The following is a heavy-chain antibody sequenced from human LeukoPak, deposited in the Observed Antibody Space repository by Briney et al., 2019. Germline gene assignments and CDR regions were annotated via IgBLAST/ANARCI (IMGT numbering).Heavy chain of an antibody. Sequence: ASVKVSCKASGYTFTGYYIHWVRQAPGQGLEWMGWINPNSGGTNYAQKFQGRVTMTRDTSISTAYMELSRLRSDDTAVYYCARGGGLGLDYYYYYMDVWGKGTTVTVSS. CDR2: INPNSGGT. CDR3: ARGGGLGLDYYYYYMDV. CDR1: GYTFTGYY. D-gene: IGHD3/OR15-3a*01. V-gene: IGHV1-2*02. J-gene: IGHJ6*03.